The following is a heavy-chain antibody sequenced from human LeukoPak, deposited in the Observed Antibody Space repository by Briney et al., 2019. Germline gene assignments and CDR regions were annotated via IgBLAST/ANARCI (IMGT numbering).Heavy chain of an antibody. CDR3: ARDRYGDGFAHFDY. Sequence: GASVKVSCKASGYTFTSYAMHWVRQAPGQGLEWMGWITPSGGTNYPQKFQGRVAITRDTSITTASMDLSRLTSDATAVYYCARDRYGDGFAHFDYWGQGALVTVSS. J-gene: IGHJ4*02. V-gene: IGHV1-2*02. D-gene: IGHD5-24*01. CDR1: GYTFTSYA. CDR2: ITPSGGT.